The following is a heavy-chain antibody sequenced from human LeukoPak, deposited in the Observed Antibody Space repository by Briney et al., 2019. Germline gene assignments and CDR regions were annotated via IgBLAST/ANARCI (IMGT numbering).Heavy chain of an antibody. D-gene: IGHD3-10*01. CDR2: ISGSGGST. V-gene: IGHV3-23*01. Sequence: PGGSLRLSCAASGFTFSSYAMSWVRQAPGKGLEWVSTISGSGGSTYYADSVKGRFTISRDNSKSTLYLQMNSLRAEDTAVFYCAKVQSGGPTDGSIDYWGQGTLVTVSS. CDR3: AKVQSGGPTDGSIDY. CDR1: GFTFSSYA. J-gene: IGHJ4*02.